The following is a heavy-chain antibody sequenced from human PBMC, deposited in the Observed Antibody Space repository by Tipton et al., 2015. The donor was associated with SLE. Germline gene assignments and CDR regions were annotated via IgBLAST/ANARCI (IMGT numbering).Heavy chain of an antibody. CDR2: ISAYNGNT. CDR3: ARDRVRYCSGGSCPGDY. CDR1: GYTFTSYD. J-gene: IGHJ4*02. D-gene: IGHD2-15*01. V-gene: IGHV1-18*01. Sequence: QSGAEVKKPGASVKVSCKASGYTFTSYDISWVRQAPGQGLEWMGRISAYNGNTDYAQKLQGRVTMTTDTSTSTAYMELRSLRSDDTAVYYCARDRVRYCSGGSCPGDYWGQGTLVTVSS.